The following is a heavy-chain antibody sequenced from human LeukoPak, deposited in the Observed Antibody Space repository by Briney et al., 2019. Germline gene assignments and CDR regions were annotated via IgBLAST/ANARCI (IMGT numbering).Heavy chain of an antibody. CDR1: GFTFSSYA. D-gene: IGHD6-6*01. J-gene: IGHJ6*02. CDR2: IGGSGEST. V-gene: IGHV3-23*01. Sequence: GGSLRLSCAASGFTFSSYAMSWVRQAPGKGLEWVSAIGGSGESTFYADSVKGRFTISRDNSKNTLSLQMNSLRAEDTAVYYCAKLHGSSSFYYGMDVWGQGTTVTVSS. CDR3: AKLHGSSSFYYGMDV.